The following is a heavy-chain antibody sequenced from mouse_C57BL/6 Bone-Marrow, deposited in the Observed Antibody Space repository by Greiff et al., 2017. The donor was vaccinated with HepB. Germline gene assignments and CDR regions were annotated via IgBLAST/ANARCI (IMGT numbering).Heavy chain of an antibody. CDR1: GFTFTDYY. CDR2: IRNKANGYTT. CDR3: ARIYYDYDWYFDV. J-gene: IGHJ1*03. V-gene: IGHV7-3*01. Sequence: EVQLVESGGGLVQPGGSLSLSCAASGFTFTDYYMSWVRQPPGKALEWLGFIRNKANGYTTEYSASVKGRFTISRDNSQSILYLQMNALRAEDSATYYCARIYYDYDWYFDVWGTGTTVTVSS. D-gene: IGHD2-4*01.